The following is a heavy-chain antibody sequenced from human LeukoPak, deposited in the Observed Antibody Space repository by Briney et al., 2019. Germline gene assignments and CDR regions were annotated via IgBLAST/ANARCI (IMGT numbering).Heavy chain of an antibody. CDR2: IIPIFGTA. CDR3: ARGLLMRDYVWGRRYYYMDV. CDR1: GGTFSSYA. D-gene: IGHD3-16*01. V-gene: IGHV1-69*13. J-gene: IGHJ6*03. Sequence: GASVKVSCKASGGTFSSYAISWVRQAPGQGLEWMGGIIPIFGTANYAQKFQGRVTITADESTSTAYMELSSLRSEDTAVYYCARGLLMRDYVWGRRYYYMDVWGKGTTVTVSS.